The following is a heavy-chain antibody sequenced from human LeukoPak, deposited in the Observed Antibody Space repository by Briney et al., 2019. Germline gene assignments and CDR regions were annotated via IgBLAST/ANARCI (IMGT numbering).Heavy chain of an antibody. CDR3: AKTDSSGYYAGAFDI. V-gene: IGHV3-66*02. D-gene: IGHD3-22*01. J-gene: IGHJ3*02. CDR2: IYSGGST. Sequence: AGGSLRLSCAASGFTFSSSWMTWVRQAPGKGLEWVSVIYSGGSTYYADSVKGRFTISRDNSKNTLYLQMNSLRAEDTAVYYCAKTDSSGYYAGAFDIWGQGTMVTVSS. CDR1: GFTFSSSW.